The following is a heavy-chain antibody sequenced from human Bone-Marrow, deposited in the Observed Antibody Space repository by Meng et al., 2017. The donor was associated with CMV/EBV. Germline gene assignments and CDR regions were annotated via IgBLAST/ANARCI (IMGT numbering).Heavy chain of an antibody. Sequence: GESLKISCAASGFTFSSYEMNWVRQAPGKGLEWVSYISSSGSTIYYADSVKGRFTIYRDNPKNSLYLQMNSLRAEDTAVYYCVLGGATTPFDYWGQGTLVTVSS. J-gene: IGHJ4*02. CDR2: ISSSGSTI. D-gene: IGHD5-12*01. CDR3: VLGGATTPFDY. CDR1: GFTFSSYE. V-gene: IGHV3-48*03.